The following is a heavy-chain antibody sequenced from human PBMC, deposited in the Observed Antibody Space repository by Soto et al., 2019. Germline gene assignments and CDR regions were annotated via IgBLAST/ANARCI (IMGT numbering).Heavy chain of an antibody. CDR3: ARGPIQRCITACFVA. J-gene: IGHJ5*02. D-gene: IGHD5-18*01. Sequence: GASVKVSCKASGYTFTSYAMHWVRKAPGQRLEWMGWIIAGNRNTKYSQRFQGRVTITRDTSASTAYMELSGLRSEDTAVYYCARGPIQRCITACFVAWGQGTRVTVYS. CDR1: GYTFTSYA. V-gene: IGHV1-3*01. CDR2: IIAGNRNT.